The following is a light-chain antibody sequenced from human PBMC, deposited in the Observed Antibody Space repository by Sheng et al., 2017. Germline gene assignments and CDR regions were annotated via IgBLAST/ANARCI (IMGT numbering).Light chain of an antibody. CDR1: SSDIDNYNY. J-gene: IGLJ2*01. Sequence: QSALTQPASVSGSPGQTITISCTGTSSDIDNYNYVSWYQHHPGKAPKVLIHDVNNRTSDISNRFSGSKSGDTASLTISGLQAEDEAIYYCSSYSSSTTPLLFGGGTKLTVL. CDR2: DVN. V-gene: IGLV2-14*03. CDR3: SSYSSSTTPLL.